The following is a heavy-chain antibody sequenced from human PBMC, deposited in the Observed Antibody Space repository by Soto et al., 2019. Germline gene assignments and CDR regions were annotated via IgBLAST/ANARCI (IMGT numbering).Heavy chain of an antibody. Sequence: QVQLQESGPGLVKPSQTLSLTCTVSGDSISSGGYYWSWIRQHPGKGLEWIGYIYYSGSIYYNPPLKRRVTISVDKYKNQFSLKLSSVTAADTAVYYCARDARTSSSLPYWYFDLWGRGTLVTVSS. D-gene: IGHD6-6*01. CDR1: GDSISSGGYY. CDR3: ARDARTSSSLPYWYFDL. CDR2: IYYSGSI. J-gene: IGHJ2*01. V-gene: IGHV4-31*03.